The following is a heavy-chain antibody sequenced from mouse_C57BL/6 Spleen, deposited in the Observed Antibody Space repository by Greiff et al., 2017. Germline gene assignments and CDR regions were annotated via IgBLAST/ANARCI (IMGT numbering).Heavy chain of an antibody. V-gene: IGHV2-2*01. D-gene: IGHD1-1*02. CDR3: ARIHGDYYAMDY. CDR1: GFSLTSYG. Sequence: QVQLKESGPGLVQPSQSLSITCTVSGFSLTSYGVHWVRQSPGTGLEWLGVIWSGGSTDYNAAFISRLSMSKDNSKSQVFFKMNSLQADDTAIYYCARIHGDYYAMDYWGQGTSVTVSS. CDR2: IWSGGST. J-gene: IGHJ4*01.